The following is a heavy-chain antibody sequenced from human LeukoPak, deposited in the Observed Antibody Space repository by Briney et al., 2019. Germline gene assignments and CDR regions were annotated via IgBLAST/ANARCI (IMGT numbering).Heavy chain of an antibody. CDR3: ARDRPAARGYYFDY. V-gene: IGHV4-4*07. D-gene: IGHD2-2*01. Sequence: SETLSLTCTVSGGSISSYYWSWIRQPAGKGLEWIGRIYTSGSTNHNPSLKSRVTMSVDTSKNQFSLKLSSVTAADTAVYYCARDRPAARGYYFDYWGQGTLVTVSS. CDR1: GGSISSYY. J-gene: IGHJ4*02. CDR2: IYTSGST.